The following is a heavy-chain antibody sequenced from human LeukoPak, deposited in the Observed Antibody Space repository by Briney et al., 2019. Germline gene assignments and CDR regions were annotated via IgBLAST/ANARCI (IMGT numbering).Heavy chain of an antibody. J-gene: IGHJ5*02. CDR3: ARQNFWSGYYPTGWFDP. D-gene: IGHD3-3*01. V-gene: IGHV4-39*01. CDR2: IYYSGST. CDR1: GGSISSSSYY. Sequence: KSSETLSLTCTVSGGSISSSSYYWGWIRQPPGKGLEWIGSIYYSGSTYYNPSLKSRVTISVDTSKNQFSLKLTSVTAADTAVYYCARQNFWSGYYPTGWFDPWGQGTLVTVSS.